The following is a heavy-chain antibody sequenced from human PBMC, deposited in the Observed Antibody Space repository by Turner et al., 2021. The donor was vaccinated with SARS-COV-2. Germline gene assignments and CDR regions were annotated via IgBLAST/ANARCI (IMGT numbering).Heavy chain of an antibody. J-gene: IGHJ4*02. D-gene: IGHD6-13*01. V-gene: IGHV3-7*03. CDR2: IKQDGSEK. Sequence: EVQLVESGGGLVEPGGSLRLSCAAFGFTFGSYWMSWVRQAPGKGLEWVANIKQDGSEKYVDSVKGRFTISRDNAKNSLYLQMNSLRAEDTAVYYCARLHTSSWYFDYWGQGTLVTVSS. CDR1: GFTFGSYW. CDR3: ARLHTSSWYFDY.